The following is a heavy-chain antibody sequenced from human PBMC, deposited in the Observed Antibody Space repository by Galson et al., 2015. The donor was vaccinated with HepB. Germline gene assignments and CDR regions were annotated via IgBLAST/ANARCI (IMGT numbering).Heavy chain of an antibody. D-gene: IGHD1-26*01. CDR3: ASGVGAIEAFDF. Sequence: QSGAEVKKPGESLKISCEGSVYRFSNYWIGWVRQMPGKGLEWMGIIYVGDSDTRYRPPFQGHVTISADRSISTAYLQWSSLQASDTAMYYCASGVGAIEAFDFWGQGTMLTVSS. CDR2: IYVGDSDT. J-gene: IGHJ3*01. CDR1: VYRFSNYW. V-gene: IGHV5-51*01.